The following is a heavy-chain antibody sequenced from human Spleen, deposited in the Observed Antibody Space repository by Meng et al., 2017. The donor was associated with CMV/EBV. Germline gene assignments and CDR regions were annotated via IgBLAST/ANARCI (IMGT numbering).Heavy chain of an antibody. CDR2: INPNSGDT. Sequence: FPGHPIAWGRQAPGKGRDGMGWINPNSGDTKYAQKFQGRVTMTRDTSITTAYMERSGLTSDDTAVYYCAKDADSGTWWGGVFYFDYWGQGTLVTVSS. J-gene: IGHJ4*02. CDR1: FPGHP. D-gene: IGHD6-13*01. V-gene: IGHV1-2*02. CDR3: AKDADSGTWWGGVFYFDY.